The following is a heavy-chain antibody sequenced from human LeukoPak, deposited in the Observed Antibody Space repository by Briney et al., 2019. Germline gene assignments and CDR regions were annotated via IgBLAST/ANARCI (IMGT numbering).Heavy chain of an antibody. CDR2: IYSGGST. J-gene: IGHJ3*02. CDR3: ARDLVRMATIYDAFDI. CDR1: GFTFSSYS. Sequence: GGSLRLSCAASGFTFSSYSMNWVRQAPGKGLEWVSVIYSGGSTYYADSVKGRFTISRDNSKSTLYIQMNSLRAEDTAVYYCARDLVRMATIYDAFDIWGQGTMVTVSS. V-gene: IGHV3-53*01. D-gene: IGHD5-24*01.